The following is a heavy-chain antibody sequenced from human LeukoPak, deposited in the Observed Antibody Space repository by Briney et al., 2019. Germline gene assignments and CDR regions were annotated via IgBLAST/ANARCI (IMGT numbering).Heavy chain of an antibody. CDR1: GFTFSSYS. CDR3: ARDLAGAYYDFWSGRNWFDP. D-gene: IGHD3-3*01. V-gene: IGHV3-48*01. J-gene: IGHJ5*02. Sequence: GGSLRLSCAASGFTFSSYSMSWVRQAPGKGLEWVSCISSSSSTIYYADSVKGRFTISRDNAKNSLYLQMNSLRAEDTAVYYCARDLAGAYYDFWSGRNWFDPWGQGTLITVSS. CDR2: ISSSSSTI.